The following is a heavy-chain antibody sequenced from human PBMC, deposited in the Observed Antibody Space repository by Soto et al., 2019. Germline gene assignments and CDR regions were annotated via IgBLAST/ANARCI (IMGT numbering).Heavy chain of an antibody. CDR3: AKEEWPGPDY. CDR1: GFTFSTYG. Sequence: ESGGGVVQPGRSLRLSCAASGFTFSTYGMHWVRQAPGKGLEWVASISYDGSHKYYGDSVKGRFAISRDNSKNTLDLQMNSLRVEDTAVYYCAKEEWPGPDYWGRGTLVTVSS. D-gene: IGHD3-3*01. V-gene: IGHV3-30*18. J-gene: IGHJ4*02. CDR2: ISYDGSHK.